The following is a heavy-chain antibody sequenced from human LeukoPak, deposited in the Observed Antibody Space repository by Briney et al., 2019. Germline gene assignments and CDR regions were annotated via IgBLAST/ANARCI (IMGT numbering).Heavy chain of an antibody. V-gene: IGHV3-30*18. CDR2: ISYDGSNK. Sequence: GRSLRLSCAASGFTFSSYGMHWVRQAPGKGLEWVAVISYDGSNKYYADSVKGRFTISRDNSKNTLYLQMNSLRAEDTAVYYCAKDPNWGTYYYYYYYMDVWGKGTTVTVSS. D-gene: IGHD7-27*01. J-gene: IGHJ6*03. CDR3: AKDPNWGTYYYYYYYMDV. CDR1: GFTFSSYG.